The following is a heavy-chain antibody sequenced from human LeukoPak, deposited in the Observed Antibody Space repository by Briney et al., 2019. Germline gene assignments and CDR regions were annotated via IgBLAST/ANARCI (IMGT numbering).Heavy chain of an antibody. CDR3: ARDARKQKKLVPGYYYYGMEV. J-gene: IGHJ6*02. V-gene: IGHV3-11*06. CDR2: ISSRSSYT. D-gene: IGHD6-13*01. CDR1: GFTFSDYY. Sequence: GGSLRLSCAASGFTFSDYYMSWIRQAPGKWLESVAYISSRSSYTNYADSVKGRFTISRDNAKNSLYLQMTSLRAEDTAVYYCARDARKQKKLVPGYYYYGMEVWGQGTTVTVSS.